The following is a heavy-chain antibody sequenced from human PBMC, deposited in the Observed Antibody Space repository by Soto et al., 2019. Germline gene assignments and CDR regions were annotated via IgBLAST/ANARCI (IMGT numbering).Heavy chain of an antibody. CDR2: ISSSSSTI. V-gene: IGHV3-48*04. CDR3: ARLSRHDY. CDR1: GFTFSSYS. Sequence: HPGGSLRLSCAASGFTFSSYSMNWVRQAPGKGLEWVSYISSSSSTIYYADSVKGRFTISRDNAKNSLYLQMNSLRAEDTAVYYCARLSRHDYWGQGTLVTVSS. D-gene: IGHD6-13*01. J-gene: IGHJ4*02.